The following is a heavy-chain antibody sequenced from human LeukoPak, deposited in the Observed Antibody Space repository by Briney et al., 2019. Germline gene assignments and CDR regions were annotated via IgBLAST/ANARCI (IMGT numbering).Heavy chain of an antibody. Sequence: SVKVSCKASGGTFSSYAISWVRQAPGQGLEWMGGIIPIFGTANYAQKFQGRVTITADESTSTAYMELSSLRSEDTAVYYCARDNANWGFELQGYFDYWGQGTLVTVSS. J-gene: IGHJ4*02. V-gene: IGHV1-69*13. CDR1: GGTFSSYA. CDR2: IIPIFGTA. CDR3: ARDNANWGFELQGYFDY. D-gene: IGHD7-27*01.